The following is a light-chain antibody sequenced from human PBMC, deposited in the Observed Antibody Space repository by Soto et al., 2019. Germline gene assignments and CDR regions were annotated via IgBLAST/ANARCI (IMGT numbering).Light chain of an antibody. Sequence: EIVLTQSPGTLSLSPGERATLSCRASQSVSSSYLAWYQQKPGQAPRLLIYGASSRATGIPDRFSGSGSGTDFTLTRSRLEPEDFAGYYCQQYGSSPLTFGGGTKVEIK. J-gene: IGKJ4*01. CDR2: GAS. CDR3: QQYGSSPLT. CDR1: QSVSSSY. V-gene: IGKV3-20*01.